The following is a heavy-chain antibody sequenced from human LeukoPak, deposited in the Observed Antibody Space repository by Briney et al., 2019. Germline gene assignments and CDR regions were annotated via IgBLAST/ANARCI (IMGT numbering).Heavy chain of an antibody. CDR2: ISSSSSYI. J-gene: IGHJ6*02. V-gene: IGHV3-21*01. Sequence: GGSLRLSCAASGFTFSNYTMNWVRQAPGMGLEWVSSISSSSSYIYYADSVKGRFTISRDNAKNSLYLQMNSLRAEDTAVYYCARCGVGGSRTNDYYYYYGMDVWGQGTTVTVSS. CDR3: ARCGVGGSRTNDYYYYYGMDV. D-gene: IGHD2-15*01. CDR1: GFTFSNYT.